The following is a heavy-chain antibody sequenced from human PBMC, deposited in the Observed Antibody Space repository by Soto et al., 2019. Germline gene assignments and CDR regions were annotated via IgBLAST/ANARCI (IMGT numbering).Heavy chain of an antibody. CDR3: ATRDTGRVY. CDR1: GVPISSHDW. D-gene: IGHD5-18*01. CDR2: SHQGGNT. Sequence: SETLSLTCAVSGVPISSHDWWTWVRQPPGKGLEWIGESHQGGNTNYNSSLESRVTISLDKSKNQFSLQLSSVTVADTAVYYCATRDTGRVYWGQGTLVTVSS. V-gene: IGHV4-4*02. J-gene: IGHJ4*02.